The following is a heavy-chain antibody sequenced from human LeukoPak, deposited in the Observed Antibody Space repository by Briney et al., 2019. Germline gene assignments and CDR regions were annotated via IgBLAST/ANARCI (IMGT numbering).Heavy chain of an antibody. CDR3: ASSEGGYYDAFDT. J-gene: IGHJ3*02. V-gene: IGHV3-23*01. Sequence: PGGSLRLSCGPSRFTFRFRTLPMSWVRQAPGKGLEWVSSISGSGGSTYYADSMKGRFTISRDNSKNTVSLLMNNLGAEDTAVYYCASSEGGYYDAFDTWGQGTMVTVSS. D-gene: IGHD3-22*01. CDR2: ISGSGGST. CDR1: RFTFRFRTLP.